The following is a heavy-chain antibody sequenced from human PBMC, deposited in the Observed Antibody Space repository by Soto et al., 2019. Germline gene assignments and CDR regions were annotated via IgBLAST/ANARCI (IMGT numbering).Heavy chain of an antibody. D-gene: IGHD6-6*01. Sequence: SVKVSCKASGGTFSSYAISWVRQAPGQGLECMGGIIPIFGTANYAQKFQGRVTITADESTSTAYMELSSLRSEDTAVYYCARDLSEQLVRGAFDIWGQGTMVT. V-gene: IGHV1-69*13. CDR3: ARDLSEQLVRGAFDI. J-gene: IGHJ3*02. CDR1: GGTFSSYA. CDR2: IIPIFGTA.